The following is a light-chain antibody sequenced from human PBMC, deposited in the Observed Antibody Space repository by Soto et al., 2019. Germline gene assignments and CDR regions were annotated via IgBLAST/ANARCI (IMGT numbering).Light chain of an antibody. CDR2: DAS. J-gene: IGKJ5*01. CDR1: QSVRSK. V-gene: IGKV3-15*01. CDR3: QQYNNWPPIT. Sequence: EIVMTQSPATLSVSPGERATLSCRTSQSVRSKLAWYQQKPGQAPRLLIYDASTRATGIPARFSGSGSGTEFTLTISSLQSEDFAVYYCQQYNNWPPITFGQGTRLEIK.